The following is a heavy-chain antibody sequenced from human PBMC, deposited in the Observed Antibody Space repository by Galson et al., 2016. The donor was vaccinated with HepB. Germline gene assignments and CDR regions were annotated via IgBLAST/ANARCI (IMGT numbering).Heavy chain of an antibody. J-gene: IGHJ6*02. Sequence: SETLSLTCAVSGGSISTNSWWHWVRQSPGKGLEWIGEIYHSGDTNYNPSLKSRVTISVDNSKNQFSLSLTSVTAADTAVYYCARDEGFYNGMDVWGQGTTVTVAS. V-gene: IGHV4-4*02. D-gene: IGHD2-2*02. CDR3: ARDEGFYNGMDV. CDR2: IYHSGDT. CDR1: GGSISTNSW.